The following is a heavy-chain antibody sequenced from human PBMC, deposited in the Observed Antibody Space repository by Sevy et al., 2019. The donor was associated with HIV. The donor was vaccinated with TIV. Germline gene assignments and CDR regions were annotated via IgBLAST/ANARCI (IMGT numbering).Heavy chain of an antibody. CDR2: TYYRSKWYS. CDR3: ARGDELNSYYYGMDV. D-gene: IGHD1-7*01. CDR1: GDSVSTSSAT. J-gene: IGHJ6*02. Sequence: SQTPSLTCAISGDSVSTSSATWNWFRPSPSRGLEWLGRTYYRSKWYSDYEVSVKGRVTINPDTSKNQFSLHLESVTPEDTAVYFCARGDELNSYYYGMDVWGQGTTVTVSS. V-gene: IGHV6-1*01.